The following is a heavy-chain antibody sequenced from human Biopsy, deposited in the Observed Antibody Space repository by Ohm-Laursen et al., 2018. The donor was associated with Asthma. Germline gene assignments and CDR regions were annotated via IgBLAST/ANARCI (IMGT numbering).Heavy chain of an antibody. V-gene: IGHV4-34*01. Sequence: SDTLSLTWAVYGGSFSGYYWSWIRQPPGKGLEWIGEINHSGSTNYNPSLKSRVTISIDTSKNHFSLKLTSVTAADTAVYYCARGSGSSFSYPDAFDIGGQGTMVTAS. CDR2: INHSGST. J-gene: IGHJ3*02. CDR3: ARGSGSSFSYPDAFDI. CDR1: GGSFSGYY. D-gene: IGHD2-2*01.